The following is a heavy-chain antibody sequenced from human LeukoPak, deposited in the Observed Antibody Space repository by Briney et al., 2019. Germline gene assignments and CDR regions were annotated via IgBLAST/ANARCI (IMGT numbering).Heavy chain of an antibody. CDR1: DYLYTSYG. Sequence: ASVKVSCKASDYLYTSYGIFWVRQAPGQGLEWMGWINTNTGNPTYAQGFTGRFVFSLDTSVSTAYLQISSLKAEDTAVYYCARGGITMVRGAHDYWGQGTLVTVSS. D-gene: IGHD3-10*01. CDR2: INTNTGNP. J-gene: IGHJ4*02. CDR3: ARGGITMVRGAHDY. V-gene: IGHV7-4-1*02.